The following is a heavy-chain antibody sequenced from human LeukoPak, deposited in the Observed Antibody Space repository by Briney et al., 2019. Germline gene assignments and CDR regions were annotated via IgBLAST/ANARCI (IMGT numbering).Heavy chain of an antibody. CDR1: GGTVTSSTYF. V-gene: IGHV4-39*07. Sequence: SETLSLTCTLSGGTVTSSTYFWGWIRHPPGKGLEWIGSISYSGATYYNPSLKSRVSMSVHTSKNQFSLKLSSVTAADTAVYYCARDGFYYHYYMDVWGEGIAVTVSS. CDR2: ISYSGAT. J-gene: IGHJ6*03. CDR3: ARDGFYYHYYMDV. D-gene: IGHD1-14*01.